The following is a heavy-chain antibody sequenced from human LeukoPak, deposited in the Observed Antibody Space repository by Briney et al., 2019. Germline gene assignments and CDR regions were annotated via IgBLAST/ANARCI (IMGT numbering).Heavy chain of an antibody. CDR2: ISYDGSNK. Sequence: GGSLRLSCAASGFTFSSYGMHWVRQAPGKGLEWVAVISYDGSNKYYADSVKGRFTISRDNSKNTLYLQMNSLRAEDTAVYYCAKPPYDSSGYLGWFDPWGQGTLVTVSS. J-gene: IGHJ5*02. V-gene: IGHV3-30*18. CDR1: GFTFSSYG. CDR3: AKPPYDSSGYLGWFDP. D-gene: IGHD3-22*01.